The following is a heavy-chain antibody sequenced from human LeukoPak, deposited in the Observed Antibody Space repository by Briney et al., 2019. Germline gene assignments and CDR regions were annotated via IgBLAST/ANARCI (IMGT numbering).Heavy chain of an antibody. Sequence: PSQTLSLTCTVSGGSISSGGYYWSWIRQHPGKGLEWIGYIYYSGSTYYNPSLKSRVTISVDTSKNQFSLKLSSVTAADTAVYYCARDRAERDGEGAFDIWGQGTMVTVSS. CDR2: IYYSGST. D-gene: IGHD1-14*01. CDR3: ARDRAERDGEGAFDI. J-gene: IGHJ3*02. CDR1: GGSISSGGYY. V-gene: IGHV4-31*03.